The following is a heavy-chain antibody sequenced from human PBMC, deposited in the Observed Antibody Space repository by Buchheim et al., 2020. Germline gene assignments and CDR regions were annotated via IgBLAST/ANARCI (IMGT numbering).Heavy chain of an antibody. CDR3: ARDPPHPSFWSGYDYYYGMDV. CDR2: INSDGSST. D-gene: IGHD3-3*01. J-gene: IGHJ6*02. V-gene: IGHV3-74*01. CDR1: GFTFSSYW. Sequence: EVQLVESGGGLVQPGGSLRLSCAASGFTFSSYWMHWVRQAPGKGLVWVSRINSDGSSTSYADSVKGRFTISRDNAKNTLYLQMNSLRAEDTAVYFCARDPPHPSFWSGYDYYYGMDVWAKGP.